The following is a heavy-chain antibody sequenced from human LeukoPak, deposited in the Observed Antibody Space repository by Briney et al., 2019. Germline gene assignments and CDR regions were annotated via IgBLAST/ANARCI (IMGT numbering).Heavy chain of an antibody. D-gene: IGHD4-11*01. CDR1: GYTFTSYD. J-gene: IGHJ4*02. CDR3: ARGHRPYSNYAHDY. V-gene: IGHV1-2*02. Sequence: ASVKVSCKASGYTFTSYDINWVRQAPGQGLEWMGWINPNSGGTNYAQKFQGRVTMTRDTSISTAYMELSRLRSDDTAVYYCARGHRPYSNYAHDYWGQGTLVTVSS. CDR2: INPNSGGT.